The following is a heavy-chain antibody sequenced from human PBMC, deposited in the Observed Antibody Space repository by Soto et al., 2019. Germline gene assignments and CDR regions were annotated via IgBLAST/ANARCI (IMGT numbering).Heavy chain of an antibody. J-gene: IGHJ4*02. V-gene: IGHV4-59*08. Sequence: QVQLQESGPGLVKPSETLSLTCTVSGGSISSYYWSWIRQPPGKGLEWIGYIYYSGSTNYNPSLKSRVTMSVDTSKNQFSLTLSSVTAADTAAYYCASKAVAGTFDYWGQGTLVTVSS. D-gene: IGHD6-19*01. CDR1: GGSISSYY. CDR3: ASKAVAGTFDY. CDR2: IYYSGST.